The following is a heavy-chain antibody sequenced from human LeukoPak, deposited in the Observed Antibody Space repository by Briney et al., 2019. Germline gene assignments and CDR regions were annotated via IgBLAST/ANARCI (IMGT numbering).Heavy chain of an antibody. Sequence: GGSLRLSCAASGFTFSSSAMSWVRQAPGKGLEWVAVISGSGGGTYYADSVKGRFTISRDNSKKTLYLQMSSLRAEDTAVYYCAKDLLSLGNWGQGTLVTVSS. J-gene: IGHJ4*02. D-gene: IGHD1-26*01. CDR1: GFTFSSSA. V-gene: IGHV3-23*01. CDR2: ISGSGGGT. CDR3: AKDLLSLGN.